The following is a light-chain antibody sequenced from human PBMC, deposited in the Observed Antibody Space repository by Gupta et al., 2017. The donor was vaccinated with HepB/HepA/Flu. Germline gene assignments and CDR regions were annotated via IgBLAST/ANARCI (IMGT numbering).Light chain of an antibody. Sequence: SALTQPASVSGSPGQSITIPCTGTSSDVVTYNYVSWYQQHPDKAPKLLIYDVSYRPSGVSNRFSGSKSGNTASLTISGLQADDEADYYCSSYTSSDTLEIFGGGTKLTVL. CDR1: SSDVVTYNY. CDR3: SSYTSSDTLEI. CDR2: DVS. V-gene: IGLV2-14*03. J-gene: IGLJ2*01.